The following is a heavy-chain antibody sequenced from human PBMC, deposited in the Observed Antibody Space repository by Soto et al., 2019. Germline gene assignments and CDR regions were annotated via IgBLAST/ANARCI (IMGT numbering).Heavy chain of an antibody. Sequence: EVHLVESGGGLVQPGESLRLSCAASGFTFSNHWMHWVRQAPGKGLVWVSRINSDGSSTSYADSVKGLFTISRDNAKNTLYLQMNTLRAEDTAVYYCARDKILNFDVWGQGTTVTVSS. CDR1: GFTFSNHW. V-gene: IGHV3-74*01. J-gene: IGHJ6*02. CDR3: ARDKILNFDV. CDR2: INSDGSST. D-gene: IGHD2-15*01.